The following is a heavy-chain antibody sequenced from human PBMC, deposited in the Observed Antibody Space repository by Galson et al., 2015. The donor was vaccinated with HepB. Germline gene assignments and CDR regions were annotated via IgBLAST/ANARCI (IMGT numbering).Heavy chain of an antibody. CDR3: ARHYDFWSAENWFDP. D-gene: IGHD3-3*01. Sequence: SVKVSCKASGGTFSNYAVSWVRQAPGQGLEWMGGLIPTFATTNYAQRFQGRVTITADKSSSTAFMELSSLRSEDTAVYFCARHYDFWSAENWFDPWGQGTLVTVSS. V-gene: IGHV1-69*06. J-gene: IGHJ5*02. CDR2: LIPTFATT. CDR1: GGTFSNYA.